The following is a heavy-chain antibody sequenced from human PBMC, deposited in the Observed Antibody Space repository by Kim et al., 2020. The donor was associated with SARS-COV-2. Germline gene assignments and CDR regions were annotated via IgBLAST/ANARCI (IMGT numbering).Heavy chain of an antibody. D-gene: IGHD3-10*01. CDR1: GGSFSGYY. Sequence: SETLSLTCAVYGGSFSGYYWSWIRQPPGKGLEWIGEINHSGSTNYNPSLKSRVTISVDTSKNQFSLKLSSVTAADTAVYYCARLGRGSGSYYNYYYYYYGMDVWGQGTTVTVSS. CDR3: ARLGRGSGSYYNYYYYYYGMDV. J-gene: IGHJ6*02. CDR2: INHSGST. V-gene: IGHV4-34*01.